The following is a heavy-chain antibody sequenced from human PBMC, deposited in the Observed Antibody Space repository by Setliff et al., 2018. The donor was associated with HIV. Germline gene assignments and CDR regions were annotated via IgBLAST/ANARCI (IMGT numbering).Heavy chain of an antibody. D-gene: IGHD3-10*01. CDR3: AGGRRLLRGIFDY. Sequence: ASVKVSCKASGYTFTIYDITWVRQAPGQGLEWMGWISAYNGNTNYAQKLQGRVTMTTDTSTSTAYMELRSLSSEDTAVYYCAGGRRLLRGIFDYWGRGSRVTVSS. CDR1: GYTFTIYD. J-gene: IGHJ4*02. CDR2: ISAYNGNT. V-gene: IGHV1-18*01.